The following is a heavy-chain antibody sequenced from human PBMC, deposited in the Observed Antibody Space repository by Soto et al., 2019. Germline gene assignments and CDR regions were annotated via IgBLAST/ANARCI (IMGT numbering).Heavy chain of an antibody. CDR2: INPNSGGT. Sequence: ASVKVSCKASGYTFTGYYMHWVRQAPGQGLEWMGWINPNSGGTNYAQKFQGRVTMTRDTSISTAYMELSRLRSDDTAVYYCARLRGAVAGYYFDYWGQGTLVTVSS. D-gene: IGHD6-19*01. CDR3: ARLRGAVAGYYFDY. CDR1: GYTFTGYY. V-gene: IGHV1-2*02. J-gene: IGHJ4*02.